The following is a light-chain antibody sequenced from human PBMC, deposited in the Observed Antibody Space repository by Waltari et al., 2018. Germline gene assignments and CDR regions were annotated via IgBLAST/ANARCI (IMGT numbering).Light chain of an antibody. CDR2: DVN. Sequence: QSALTQPASVSGSPGQSITIPCLGPSSAVGGSAYVSWYQQHPGKAPRLIIYDVNKRPLGVSNRFSGSKSGNTASLTISGLQAEDEADYYCSSYTGSSTYVFGTGTEVTV. V-gene: IGLV2-14*03. CDR1: SSAVGGSAY. CDR3: SSYTGSSTYV. J-gene: IGLJ1*01.